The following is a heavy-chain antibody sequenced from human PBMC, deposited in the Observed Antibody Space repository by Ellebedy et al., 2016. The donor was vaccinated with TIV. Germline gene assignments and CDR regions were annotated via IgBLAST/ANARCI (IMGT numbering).Heavy chain of an antibody. Sequence: GESLKISCAASGFTFTSYAMYWLRQAPGKGLEWVAVISYDGSNKYYADSVKGRFTISRDNSKNTLYLQMNSLRAEDTAVSYCAREYYYDSSGYNPWGQGTLVTVSS. CDR2: ISYDGSNK. CDR3: AREYYYDSSGYNP. V-gene: IGHV3-30-3*01. J-gene: IGHJ5*02. CDR1: GFTFTSYA. D-gene: IGHD3-22*01.